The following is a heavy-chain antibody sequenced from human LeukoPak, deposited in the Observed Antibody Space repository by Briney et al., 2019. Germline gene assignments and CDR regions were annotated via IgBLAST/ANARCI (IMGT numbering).Heavy chain of an antibody. V-gene: IGHV1-18*01. CDR2: IRPHTGET. D-gene: IGHD4-17*01. CDR1: GYNFPSYG. Sequence: VASVKVSCKASGYNFPSYGINWVRQAPGQGLEWMGWIRPHTGETNSAQRFQDRVTMTTDTSTTTAYMELRSLRSDDTAVYYCARSNGDYVQDAFDIWGQGTMVTVSS. J-gene: IGHJ3*02. CDR3: ARSNGDYVQDAFDI.